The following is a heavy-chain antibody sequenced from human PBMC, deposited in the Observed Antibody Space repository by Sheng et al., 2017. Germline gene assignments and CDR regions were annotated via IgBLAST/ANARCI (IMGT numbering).Heavy chain of an antibody. Sequence: QVQLQESGPGLVKPSETLSLTCAVSGYSISSGYYWGWIRQPPGKGLEWIGSIYHSGSTYYNPSLKSRVTISVDTSKNQFSLKLSSVTAADTAVYYCARGEYCTNGVCSYFDYWGQGTLVTVSS. CDR3: ARGEYCTNGVCSYFDY. V-gene: IGHV4-38-2*01. J-gene: IGHJ4*02. CDR1: GYSISSGYY. D-gene: IGHD2-8*01. CDR2: IYHSGST.